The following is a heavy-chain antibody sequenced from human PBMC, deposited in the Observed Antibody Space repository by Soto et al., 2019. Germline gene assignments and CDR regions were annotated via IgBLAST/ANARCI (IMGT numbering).Heavy chain of an antibody. Sequence: QITVKESGPTLVKPTQNLTLTCTFSGFSLSTSGVGVGWIRQPPGKALEWLALLYWDDDKRYSPSLKSRLTITNDTSKSQVVLTMTDMEPVATATYYCAHRRLHHALTSENSFDPWGEGTLVTVSS. CDR2: LYWDDDK. CDR1: GFSLSTSGVG. V-gene: IGHV2-5*02. J-gene: IGHJ5*02. CDR3: AHRRLHHALTSENSFDP. D-gene: IGHD2-2*01.